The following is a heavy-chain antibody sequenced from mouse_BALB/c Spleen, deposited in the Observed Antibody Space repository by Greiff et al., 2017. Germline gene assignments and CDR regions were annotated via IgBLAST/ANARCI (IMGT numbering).Heavy chain of an antibody. V-gene: IGHV5-9-3*01. CDR1: GFTFSSYA. CDR2: ISSGGSYT. J-gene: IGHJ3*01. D-gene: IGHD2-3*01. Sequence: EVQLVESGGGLVKPGGSLKLSCAASGFTFSSYAMSWVRQTPEKRLEWVATISSGGSYTYYPDSVTGRFTISRDNAKNTLYLQMRNLKSEDTAMYYCARQGNGYYEAWFAYWGQGTLVTVSA. CDR3: ARQGNGYYEAWFAY.